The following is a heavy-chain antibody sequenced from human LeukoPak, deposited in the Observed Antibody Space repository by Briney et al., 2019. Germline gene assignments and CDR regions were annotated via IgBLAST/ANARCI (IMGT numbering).Heavy chain of an antibody. Sequence: GASVTVSCKGSGYTFTSYGNSWVRKAPGQGLEWMGLISVYNGNTNYAQKLQGRVTMTTDTSTSTAYMELRSLRSDATAVYYCATSDWNYRFWGQGTVVTVSS. CDR1: GYTFTSYG. V-gene: IGHV1-18*01. CDR3: ATSDWNYRF. CDR2: ISVYNGNT. D-gene: IGHD1-7*01. J-gene: IGHJ4*02.